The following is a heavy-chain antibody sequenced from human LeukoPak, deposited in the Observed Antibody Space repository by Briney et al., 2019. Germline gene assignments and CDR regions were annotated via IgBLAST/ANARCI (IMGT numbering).Heavy chain of an antibody. J-gene: IGHJ4*02. CDR3: AKRSHRAESNHYFDY. CDR1: GFTFSSYA. Sequence: GRSLRLSCAASGFTFSSYAMHWVRQAPGKGLEWVAVISYDGSNKYYADSVKGRFTISRDNSKNTLYLQMNSLRAEDTAVYYCAKRSHRAESNHYFDYWGQGTLVTVSS. CDR2: ISYDGSNK. V-gene: IGHV3-30-3*02.